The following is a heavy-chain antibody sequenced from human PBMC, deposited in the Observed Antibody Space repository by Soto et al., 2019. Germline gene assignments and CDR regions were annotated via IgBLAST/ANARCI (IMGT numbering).Heavy chain of an antibody. V-gene: IGHV1-69*12. CDR3: ARTQHYYDSSGYQYYYYYGMDV. D-gene: IGHD3-22*01. Sequence: QVQLVQSGAEVKKPGSSVKVSCKASGGTFSSYAISWVRQAPGQGLEWMGGIIPIFGTANYAQKFQGRVTITADESTSTAYMELSSLRSEDTAVYYCARTQHYYDSSGYQYYYYYGMDVWGQGTTVTVSS. J-gene: IGHJ6*02. CDR2: IIPIFGTA. CDR1: GGTFSSYA.